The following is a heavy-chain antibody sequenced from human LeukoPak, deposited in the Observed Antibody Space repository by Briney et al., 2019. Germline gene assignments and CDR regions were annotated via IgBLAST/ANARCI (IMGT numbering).Heavy chain of an antibody. V-gene: IGHV5-51*01. CDR2: IYPGDSDT. D-gene: IGHD3-3*01. CDR3: ARHLLRFLEWSPGYYYYMDV. J-gene: IGHJ6*03. CDR1: GYSFTNYW. Sequence: GESLKISCKGSGYSFTNYWIGWVRQMPGKGLEWMGIIYPGDSDTRYSPSFQGQVTISADKSISTAYLQWSSLKASDTAMYYCARHLLRFLEWSPGYYYYMDVWGKGTTVTVSS.